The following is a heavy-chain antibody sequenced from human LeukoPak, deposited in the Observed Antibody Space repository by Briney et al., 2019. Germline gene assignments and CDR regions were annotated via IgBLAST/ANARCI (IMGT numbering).Heavy chain of an antibody. J-gene: IGHJ5*02. CDR1: GGSISSYY. CDR2: IYYSGST. Sequence: SETLSLACTVSGGSISSYYWSWIRQPPGKGLEWIGYIYYSGSTNYNPSLKSRVTISVDTSKNQFSLKLSSVTAADTAVYYCARGDPYYDYVWGSYRPNNWFDPWGQGTLVTVSS. CDR3: ARGDPYYDYVWGSYRPNNWFDP. D-gene: IGHD3-16*02. V-gene: IGHV4-59*12.